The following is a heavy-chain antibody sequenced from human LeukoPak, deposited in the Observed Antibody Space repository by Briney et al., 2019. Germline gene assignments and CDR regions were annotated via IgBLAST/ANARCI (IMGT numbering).Heavy chain of an antibody. J-gene: IGHJ6*02. V-gene: IGHV4-39*07. Sequence: SETLSLTYTVSGGSISSSSYYWGWIRQPPGKGLEWIGSIYYSGSTYYNPSLKSRVTISVDTSKNQFSLKLSSVTAADTAVYYCATLAYCGGDCYYGMDVWGQGTTVTVSS. CDR2: IYYSGST. CDR3: ATLAYCGGDCYYGMDV. D-gene: IGHD2-21*01. CDR1: GGSISSSSYY.